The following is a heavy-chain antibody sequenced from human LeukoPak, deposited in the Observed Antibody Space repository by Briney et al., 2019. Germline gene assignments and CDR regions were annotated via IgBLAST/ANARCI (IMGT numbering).Heavy chain of an antibody. CDR1: GFTFSSYG. D-gene: IGHD2-2*01. J-gene: IGHJ3*02. Sequence: PGGSLRLSCAASGFTFSSYGMHWVRQAPGKGLEWVAVISYDGSNKYYADSVKGRFTISRDNSKNTLYLQMNSPRAEDTAVYYCAKEYCSSTSCYSPDAFDIWGQGTMVTVSS. CDR2: ISYDGSNK. CDR3: AKEYCSSTSCYSPDAFDI. V-gene: IGHV3-30*18.